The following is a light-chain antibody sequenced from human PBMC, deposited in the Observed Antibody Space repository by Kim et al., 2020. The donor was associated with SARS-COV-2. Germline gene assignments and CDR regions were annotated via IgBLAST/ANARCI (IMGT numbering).Light chain of an antibody. CDR2: EDN. CDR3: YSTDSSGNHRV. V-gene: IGLV3-10*01. CDR1: ALPKKY. J-gene: IGLJ2*01. Sequence: PGQTARITCSGDALPKKYAYWDQQKSGQAPVLVIYEDNKRPSGIPERFSGSSSGTMATLTISGAQVEDEADYYCYSTDSSGNHRVFGGGTQLTVL.